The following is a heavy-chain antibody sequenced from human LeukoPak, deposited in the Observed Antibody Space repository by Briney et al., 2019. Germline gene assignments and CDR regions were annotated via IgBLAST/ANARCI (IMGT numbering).Heavy chain of an antibody. Sequence: PSETLSLTCTVSGGSISSSSYYWGWIRQPPGKGLEWIGSIYYSGSTYYNPSLESRVTISVDTSKNQFSLKLSSVTAADTAVYYCARIRRSGATPDYWGQGTLVTVSS. CDR2: IYYSGST. CDR1: GGSISSSSYY. D-gene: IGHD1-26*01. CDR3: ARIRRSGATPDY. V-gene: IGHV4-39*01. J-gene: IGHJ4*02.